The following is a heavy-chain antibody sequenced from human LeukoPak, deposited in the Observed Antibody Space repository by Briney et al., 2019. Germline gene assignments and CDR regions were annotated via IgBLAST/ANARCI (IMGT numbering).Heavy chain of an antibody. CDR2: IYYSGST. CDR3: ARIAARPTIDAFDI. CDR1: GGSISSHY. J-gene: IGHJ3*02. V-gene: IGHV4-59*11. Sequence: KPSETLSLTCTVSGGSISSHYWSWIRQPPGKGLEWIGYIYYSGSTNYNPSLKSRVTISVDTSKNQFSLKLSSVTAADTAVYYCARIAARPTIDAFDIWGQGTMVTVSS. D-gene: IGHD6-6*01.